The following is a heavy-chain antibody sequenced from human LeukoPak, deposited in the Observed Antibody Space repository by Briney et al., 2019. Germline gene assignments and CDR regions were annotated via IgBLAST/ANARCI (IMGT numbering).Heavy chain of an antibody. D-gene: IGHD3-22*01. CDR2: IYHSGST. CDR1: GYSISSGYY. Sequence: PSETLSLTCTVSGYSISSGYYWGWIRQPPGKGLEWIGSIYHSGSTYYNPSLKSRVTISVDTSKNQFSLKLSSVTAADTAVYYCARMSASSGFWGQGTQVIVSS. V-gene: IGHV4-38-2*02. J-gene: IGHJ4*02. CDR3: ARMSASSGF.